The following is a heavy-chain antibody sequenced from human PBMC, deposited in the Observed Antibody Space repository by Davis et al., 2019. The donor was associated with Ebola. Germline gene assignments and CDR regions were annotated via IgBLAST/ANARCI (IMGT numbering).Heavy chain of an antibody. D-gene: IGHD3-3*01. CDR3: ANRNNFWSGYFYYGFDV. CDR2: ISSSGDNT. Sequence: GESLKISCAASGFSFSTFAMTWVRQAPGKGLEWVATISSSGDNTYYADSVKGRFTISRDNSKDTLYLQMNSLRADDTAVYYCANRNNFWSGYFYYGFDVWGQGTTVTVSS. J-gene: IGHJ6*02. V-gene: IGHV3-23*01. CDR1: GFSFSTFA.